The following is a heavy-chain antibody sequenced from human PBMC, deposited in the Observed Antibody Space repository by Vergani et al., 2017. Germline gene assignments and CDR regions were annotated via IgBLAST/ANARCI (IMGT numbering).Heavy chain of an antibody. D-gene: IGHD5-12*01. Sequence: QVQLQESGPGLVKPSETLSLTCTVSGGSISSYYWSWIRQPPGKGLEWIGYIYYSGSTNYNPSLKSRVTISVDTSKNQFSLKLSSVTAADTAVYYCARGDSGYDTPFDYWGQGTLVTVSS. V-gene: IGHV4-59*01. CDR2: IYYSGST. CDR3: ARGDSGYDTPFDY. CDR1: GGSISSYY. J-gene: IGHJ4*02.